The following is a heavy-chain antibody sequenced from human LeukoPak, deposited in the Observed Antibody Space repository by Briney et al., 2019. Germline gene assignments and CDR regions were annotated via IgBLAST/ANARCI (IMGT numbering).Heavy chain of an antibody. V-gene: IGHV4-39*07. CDR3: ATYDFWSGA. CDR2: IYYSGST. D-gene: IGHD3-3*01. J-gene: IGHJ4*02. CDR1: GGSISSSCYY. Sequence: NSSETLSLTCTVSGGSISSSCYYWGWIRQPPGKGLEWIGSIYYSGSTYYNPSLKSRVTISVDTSKNQFSLKLSSVTAADTAVYYCATYDFWSGAWGQGTLVTVSS.